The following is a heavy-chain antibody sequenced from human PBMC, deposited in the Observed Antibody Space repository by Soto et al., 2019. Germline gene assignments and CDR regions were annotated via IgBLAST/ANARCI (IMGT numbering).Heavy chain of an antibody. V-gene: IGHV3-23*01. CDR2: ISGSGGST. Sequence: EVQLLESGGGLVQPGGSLRLSCAASGFTFSSYAMSWVRQAPGKGLEWVSAISGSGGSTYYADSVKGRFTISRDNSKNTLYLQMNSLRAEDTAVYYCAKDRSSVDFWSGYCFDYWGQGTLVTVSS. D-gene: IGHD3-3*01. J-gene: IGHJ4*02. CDR1: GFTFSSYA. CDR3: AKDRSSVDFWSGYCFDY.